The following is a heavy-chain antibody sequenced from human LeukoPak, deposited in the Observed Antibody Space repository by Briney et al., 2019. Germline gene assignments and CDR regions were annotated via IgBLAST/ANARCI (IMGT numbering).Heavy chain of an antibody. CDR2: IYYSGST. CDR1: GGSISSGGYS. CDR3: ARPRRGGMATIREFDY. D-gene: IGHD5-24*01. J-gene: IGHJ4*02. Sequence: PSQTLSLTCAVSGGSISSGGYSWSWIRQPPGKGLEWIGYIYYSGSTNYNPSLKSRVTISVDTSKNQFSLKLSSVTAADTAVYYCARPRRGGMATIREFDYWGQGTLVTVSS. V-gene: IGHV4-30-4*07.